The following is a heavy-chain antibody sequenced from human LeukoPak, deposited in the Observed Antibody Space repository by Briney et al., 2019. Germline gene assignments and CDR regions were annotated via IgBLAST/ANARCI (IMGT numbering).Heavy chain of an antibody. Sequence: SLRLSCAASGFTFSSFGMHWVRQAPGKSLEWGAVIWYDGSNKYYTDSVKGRFTISRDNSKNALYLQMNSLRAEDTAVYYCARDRGDSTSWYVTDYWGQGTLVTVSS. V-gene: IGHV3-33*01. CDR1: GFTFSSFG. CDR3: ARDRGDSTSWYVTDY. J-gene: IGHJ4*02. D-gene: IGHD2-2*01. CDR2: IWYDGSNK.